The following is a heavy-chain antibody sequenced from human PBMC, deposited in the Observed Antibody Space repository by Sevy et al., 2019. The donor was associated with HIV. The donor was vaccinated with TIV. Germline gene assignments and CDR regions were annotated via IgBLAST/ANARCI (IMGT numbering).Heavy chain of an antibody. CDR1: GFTFSSYA. V-gene: IGHV3-30-3*01. CDR2: ISYDGSNK. Sequence: GGSLRLSCAASGFTFSSYAMHWVRQAPGKGLEWVAVISYDGSNKYYADSVKGRFTISRDNSKNTLYLQMNSLRAEDTAVYYCVSSEGSGWYFDYWGQGTLVTVSS. D-gene: IGHD6-19*01. J-gene: IGHJ4*02. CDR3: VSSEGSGWYFDY.